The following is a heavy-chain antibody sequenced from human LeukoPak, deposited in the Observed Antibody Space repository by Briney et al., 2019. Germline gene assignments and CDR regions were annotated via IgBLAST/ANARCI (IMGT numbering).Heavy chain of an antibody. J-gene: IGHJ6*03. CDR1: GYTFTSYG. V-gene: IGHV1-18*01. CDR2: ISAYNGNT. Sequence: ASVKVSCKASGYTFTSYGISWVRQAPGQGLEWMGWISAYNGNTNYAQKLQGRVTMTTDTSTSTAYMELRSLRSDDTAVYYCARQHGSYALYYYYYYMDVWGKGTTVTVSS. CDR3: ARQHGSYALYYYYYYMDV. D-gene: IGHD1-26*01.